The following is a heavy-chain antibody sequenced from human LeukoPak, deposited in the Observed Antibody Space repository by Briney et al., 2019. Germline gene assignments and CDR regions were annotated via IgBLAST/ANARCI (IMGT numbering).Heavy chain of an antibody. Sequence: GGSLRLSCAASGFTVSSNYMSWVRQAPGKGLEWVSLLYSGGTTYYADSVKGRFTISRDNAKNTLYLQVNSLRAEVTAVYYCAKYSGSYVGFDYWGQGTLVTVSS. D-gene: IGHD1-26*01. V-gene: IGHV3-66*02. J-gene: IGHJ4*02. CDR1: GFTVSSNY. CDR2: LYSGGTT. CDR3: AKYSGSYVGFDY.